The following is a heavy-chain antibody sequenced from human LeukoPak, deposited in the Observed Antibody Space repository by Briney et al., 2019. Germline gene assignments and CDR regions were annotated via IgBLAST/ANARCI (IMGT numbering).Heavy chain of an antibody. J-gene: IGHJ4*02. CDR1: GGSISSTNW. CDR2: ISLTGET. V-gene: IGHV4-4*02. CDR3: SRESGAFRPFGY. D-gene: IGHD1-26*01. Sequence: SETLSLTCGVSGGSISSTNWWSWVRQPPGQGLEWIGEISLTGETNYDPSLNGRVTMSLDGSRNQLSLTLTSVTAADTAIYYCSRESGAFRPFGYWGQGTLVIVPP.